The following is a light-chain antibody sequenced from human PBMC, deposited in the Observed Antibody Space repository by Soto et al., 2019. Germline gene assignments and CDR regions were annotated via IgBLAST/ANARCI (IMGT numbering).Light chain of an antibody. J-gene: IGKJ1*01. CDR3: QQRSNWPPWT. V-gene: IGKV3-11*01. CDR1: QSVSSY. Sequence: VMTQSPATLSVSPVERATLSCRASQSVSSYLAWYQQKPGQAPRLLIYDASNRATGIPARFSGSGSGTDFTLTISSLEPEDFAVYYCQQRSNWPPWTFGQGTKVHIK. CDR2: DAS.